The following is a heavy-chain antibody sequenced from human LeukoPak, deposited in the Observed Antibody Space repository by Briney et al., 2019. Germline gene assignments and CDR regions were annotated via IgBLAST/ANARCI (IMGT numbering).Heavy chain of an antibody. CDR2: IYSGGST. CDR3: AKDHYYDSSGSDAFDI. D-gene: IGHD3-22*01. V-gene: IGHV3-53*05. J-gene: IGHJ3*02. Sequence: AGGSLRLSCAASGFTVSSNYMSWVRQAPGKGLEWVSVIYSGGSTYYADSVKGRFTISRDNSKNTLYLQMNSLRAEDTAVYYCAKDHYYDSSGSDAFDIWGQGTMVTVSS. CDR1: GFTVSSNY.